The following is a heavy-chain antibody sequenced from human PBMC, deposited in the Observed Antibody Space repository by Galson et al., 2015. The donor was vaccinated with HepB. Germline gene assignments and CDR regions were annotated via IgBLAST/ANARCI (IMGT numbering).Heavy chain of an antibody. Sequence: SVKVSCKASGYTFTSYGISWVRQAPGQGLEWMGWISAYNGNTNYAQKLQGRVTMTTDTSTSTAYMELRSLRSDDTAVYYCARGHEKGVATSFFGYYYGMDVWGQGTTVTVSS. CDR2: ISAYNGNT. D-gene: IGHD5-12*01. J-gene: IGHJ6*02. V-gene: IGHV1-18*04. CDR3: ARGHEKGVATSFFGYYYGMDV. CDR1: GYTFTSYG.